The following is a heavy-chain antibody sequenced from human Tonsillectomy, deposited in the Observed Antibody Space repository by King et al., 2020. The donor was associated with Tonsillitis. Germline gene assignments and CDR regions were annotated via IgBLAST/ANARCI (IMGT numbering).Heavy chain of an antibody. CDR1: GFTFDDYG. Sequence: VQLVESGGGVVRPGGSLRLSCAASGFTFDDYGMSWVRQAPGKGLEWVSGINRNVGSTGYADSVKGRLTISRDNAKNSLYLQMNSLRAEDTALYHCARKVGATSFFDYWGQGTLVTVSS. CDR2: INRNVGST. CDR3: ARKVGATSFFDY. J-gene: IGHJ4*02. V-gene: IGHV3-20*01. D-gene: IGHD1-26*01.